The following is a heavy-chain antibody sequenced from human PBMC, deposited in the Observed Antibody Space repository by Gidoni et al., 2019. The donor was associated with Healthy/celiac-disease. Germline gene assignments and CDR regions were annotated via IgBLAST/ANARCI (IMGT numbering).Heavy chain of an antibody. V-gene: IGHV3-33*01. CDR2: IWYDGSNK. CDR3: ARVLGYCSGGSCPAYGMDV. J-gene: IGHJ6*02. D-gene: IGHD2-15*01. Sequence: LEWVAVIWYDGSNKYYADSVKGRFTISRDNSKNTLYLQMNSLRAEDTAVYYCARVLGYCSGGSCPAYGMDVWGQGTTVTVS.